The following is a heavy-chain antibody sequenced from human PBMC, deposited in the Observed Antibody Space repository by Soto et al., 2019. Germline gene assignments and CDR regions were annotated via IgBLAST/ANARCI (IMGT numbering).Heavy chain of an antibody. J-gene: IGHJ2*01. CDR3: ARGTNSYGFFFDL. V-gene: IGHV4-59*01. CDR2: IYYSGST. D-gene: IGHD5-18*01. Sequence: SETLSLTCTVSGGSISSYYWSWIRQPPGKGLEWIGYIYYSGSTNYNPSLKSRVTISVDTSKNQFSLKLSSVTAADTAFYYCARGTNSYGFFFDLWGRGTLVTVSS. CDR1: GGSISSYY.